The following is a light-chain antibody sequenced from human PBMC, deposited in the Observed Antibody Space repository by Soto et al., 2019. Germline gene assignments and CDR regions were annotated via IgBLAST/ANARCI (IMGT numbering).Light chain of an antibody. CDR2: AVS. V-gene: IGKV1-39*01. J-gene: IGKJ2*01. CDR1: QSVKTY. Sequence: DIQMTQSPSSLSASVGDRVTITCRASQSVKTYLNWYQQKPGKAPKALIYAVSSLQSGVPSRFSGSGSGTDFTLTVSGLHPEDCAVYYCQQYRTSPPMYTFGQGTKLEIK. CDR3: QQYRTSPPMYT.